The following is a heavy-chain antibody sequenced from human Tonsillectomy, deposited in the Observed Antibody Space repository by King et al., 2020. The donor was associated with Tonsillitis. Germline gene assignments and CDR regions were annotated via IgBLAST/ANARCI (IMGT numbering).Heavy chain of an antibody. D-gene: IGHD3-16*02. Sequence: QLQESGPGLVKPSETLSLTCTVSGGSVSSSSYYWGWIRQPPGKGLEWIASMYYSGSTYYNPSLKSRVTISVDTSKNQFSLKLSSVTAADTAIYYCAQRGSLWDLSLRGHGFDIWGQGTMVTVSS. J-gene: IGHJ3*02. CDR1: GGSVSSSSYY. V-gene: IGHV4-39*07. CDR3: AQRGSLWDLSLRGHGFDI. CDR2: MYYSGST.